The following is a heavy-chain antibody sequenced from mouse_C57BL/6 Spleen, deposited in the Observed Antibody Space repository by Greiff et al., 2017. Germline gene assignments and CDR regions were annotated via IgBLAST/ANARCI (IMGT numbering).Heavy chain of an antibody. Sequence: EVQGVESGAELVKPGASVKLSCTASGFNIKDYYMHWVKQRTEQGLEWIGRIDPEDGETKYAPKFQGKATITADTSSNTAYLQLSSLTSEDTAVYYCAKAGLPRIYAMDYWGQGTSVTVSS. CDR2: IDPEDGET. J-gene: IGHJ4*01. D-gene: IGHD1-1*01. CDR1: GFNIKDYY. CDR3: AKAGLPRIYAMDY. V-gene: IGHV14-2*01.